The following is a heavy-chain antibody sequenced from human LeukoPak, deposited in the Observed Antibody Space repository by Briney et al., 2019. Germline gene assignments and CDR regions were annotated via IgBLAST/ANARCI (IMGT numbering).Heavy chain of an antibody. Sequence: GGSLRLSCAASGFTFSSYWMHWVRQAPGKGLVWVSRINTDGSSTSYADSVKGRLTISRDNAKNTLYLQMNSLRAEDTAVYYCARAHYDFWSGYRRFDPWGQGTLVTVSS. CDR2: INTDGSST. CDR3: ARAHYDFWSGYRRFDP. J-gene: IGHJ5*02. CDR1: GFTFSSYW. D-gene: IGHD3-3*01. V-gene: IGHV3-74*01.